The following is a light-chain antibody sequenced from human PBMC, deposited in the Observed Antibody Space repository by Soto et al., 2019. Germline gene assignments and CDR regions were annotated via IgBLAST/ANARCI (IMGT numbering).Light chain of an antibody. CDR3: QQYNNWPRT. J-gene: IGKJ1*01. V-gene: IGKV3-15*01. Sequence: EIVMTQSPATLSVSPGERATLSCRASQSVSGNLAWYQQKPGQAPRLLIYGASTRATGIPARSSGSGSGTEFTLTISSLQSEDFAVYYCQQYNNWPRTFGQGTKVEIK. CDR2: GAS. CDR1: QSVSGN.